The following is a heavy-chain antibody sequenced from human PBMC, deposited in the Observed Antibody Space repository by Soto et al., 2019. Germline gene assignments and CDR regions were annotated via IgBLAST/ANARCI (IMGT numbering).Heavy chain of an antibody. CDR3: ARSNYYYDSSGYGYYGMDV. D-gene: IGHD3-22*01. J-gene: IGHJ6*02. Sequence: SETLSLTCTVSGGSISSSSYYWGWIRQPPGKGLEWIGSIYYSGSTYYNPSLKSRVTISVDTSKNQFSLKLSSVTAADTAVYYCARSNYYYDSSGYGYYGMDVWGQGTTVTVSS. CDR1: GGSISSSSYY. CDR2: IYYSGST. V-gene: IGHV4-39*01.